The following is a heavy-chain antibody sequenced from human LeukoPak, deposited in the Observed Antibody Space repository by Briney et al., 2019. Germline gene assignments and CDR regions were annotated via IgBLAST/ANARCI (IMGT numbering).Heavy chain of an antibody. CDR2: LCCSGVNT. D-gene: IGHD4/OR15-4a*01. J-gene: IGHJ6*02. CDR1: GFIFDIYA. V-gene: IGHV3-23*01. CDR3: ARDTSLNYGAHAMDV. Sequence: GGPVRLFCGASGFIFDIYAVNGPRVSPGKALECVVGLCCSGVNTYYADSVKGRFTISRDNYKNTLYLQLNSLRGEDPAIYYCARDTSLNYGAHAMDVWGQGTTVTVSS.